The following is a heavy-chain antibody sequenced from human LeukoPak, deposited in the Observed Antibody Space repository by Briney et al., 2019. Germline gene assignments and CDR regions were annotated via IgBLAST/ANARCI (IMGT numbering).Heavy chain of an antibody. CDR3: AREGILWFGEFVDV. D-gene: IGHD3-10*01. CDR1: GFTFSSYS. J-gene: IGHJ6*04. CDR2: ISSSSSTI. Sequence: GGSLRLSCAASGFTFSSYSMNWVRQAPGKGLEWVSYISSSSSTIYYADSVKGRFTISRDNAKNSLYLQMNSLRAEDTAVYYCAREGILWFGEFVDVWGKGTTVTVSS. V-gene: IGHV3-48*01.